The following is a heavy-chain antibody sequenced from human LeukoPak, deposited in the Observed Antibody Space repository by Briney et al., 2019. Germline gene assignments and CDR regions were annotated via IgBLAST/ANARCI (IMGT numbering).Heavy chain of an antibody. CDR3: ARIVGAPGNYYYYYYMDV. J-gene: IGHJ6*03. D-gene: IGHD1-26*01. CDR1: GYTFTNYG. CDR2: ISTYNGNT. V-gene: IGHV1-18*01. Sequence: GASVKVSCKASGYTFTNYGISWVRQAPGQGLEWMGWISTYNGNTNYAQKLQGRVTMTTDTSTSTAYMELRSLRSDDTAVYYCARIVGAPGNYYYYYYMDVWGKGTTVTVSS.